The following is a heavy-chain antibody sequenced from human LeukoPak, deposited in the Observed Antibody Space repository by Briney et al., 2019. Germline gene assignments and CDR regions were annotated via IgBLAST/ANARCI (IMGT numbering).Heavy chain of an antibody. V-gene: IGHV4-39*07. Sequence: SETLSLTCTVSGGSISSSSYYWGWIRQPPGKGLEWIGSIYYSGSTYYNPSLKSRVTISVDTSKNQFSLKLSSVTAPDTAVYYCAREANNAGDAFDIWGQGTMVTVSS. CDR3: AREANNAGDAFDI. D-gene: IGHD4/OR15-4a*01. J-gene: IGHJ3*02. CDR2: IYYSGST. CDR1: GGSISSSSYY.